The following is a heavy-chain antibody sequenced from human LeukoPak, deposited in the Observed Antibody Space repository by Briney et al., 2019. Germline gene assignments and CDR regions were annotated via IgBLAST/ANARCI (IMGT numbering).Heavy chain of an antibody. CDR1: GFTFSSYG. CDR2: VRQDGKLK. D-gene: IGHD3-10*01. CDR3: ARETRGESDY. V-gene: IGHV3-33*08. J-gene: IGHJ4*01. Sequence: GRSLRLSCAASGFTFSSYGMHWVRQAPGKGLEWAASVRQDGKLKFYADSVKARFTISRDNSKNTVFLQMDSLRAEDTAMYYCARETRGESDYWGHGTLVTVSS.